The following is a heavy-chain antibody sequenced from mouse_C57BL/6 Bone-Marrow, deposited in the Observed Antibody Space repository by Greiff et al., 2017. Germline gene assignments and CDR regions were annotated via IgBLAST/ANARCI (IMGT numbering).Heavy chain of an antibody. J-gene: IGHJ3*01. CDR3: ARKGNDGYYGGFAY. Sequence: QVQLKQPGAELVKPGASVKMSCKASGYTFTSYWITWVKQRPGQGLAWIGDIYPGSGSTNYNEKFKSKATLTVDTSSSSAYMQLSSLTSESSAVYYCARKGNDGYYGGFAYWGQGTLVTVSA. CDR1: GYTFTSYW. CDR2: IYPGSGST. V-gene: IGHV1-55*01. D-gene: IGHD2-3*01.